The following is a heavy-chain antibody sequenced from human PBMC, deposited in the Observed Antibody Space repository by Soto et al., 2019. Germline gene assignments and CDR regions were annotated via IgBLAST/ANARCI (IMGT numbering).Heavy chain of an antibody. D-gene: IGHD3-10*02. V-gene: IGHV4-30-4*01. CDR3: ARCSMGLWFDP. CDR2: IYYSGST. J-gene: IGHJ5*02. CDR1: GGSISSGDYY. Sequence: PSETLSLTCTVCGGSISSGDYYWSWIRQPPGKGLEWIGYIYYSGSTYYNPSLKSRDTISVDTSKNQFSLKLSSVTAADTAVYYCARCSMGLWFDPWGQGTLVTVSS.